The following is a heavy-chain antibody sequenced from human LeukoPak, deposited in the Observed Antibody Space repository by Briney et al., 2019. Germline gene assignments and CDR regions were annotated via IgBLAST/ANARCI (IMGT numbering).Heavy chain of an antibody. Sequence: SETLSLTRIVSGTSVNIYYWSWIRQPPGKALELIGFVHYTGGTSYAPSLRGRVTISLDTSKNQFSLRLTSVTAADTAVYYCAKQSWSLFDPCGQGTLVTVSS. CDR3: AKQSWSLFDP. V-gene: IGHV4-59*08. CDR2: VHYTGGT. J-gene: IGHJ5*02. CDR1: GTSVNIYY.